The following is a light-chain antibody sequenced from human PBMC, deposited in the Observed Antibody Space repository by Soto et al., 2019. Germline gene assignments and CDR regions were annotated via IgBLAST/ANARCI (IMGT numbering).Light chain of an antibody. CDR2: GAS. Sequence: EIVMTQSPATLSVSPGERATLSCRASQSVSSNLAWYQQKPGQAPRLLIYGASTRATGIPARFSGSGSGTEFTLTLSSLQSEDFAVYYCQQYNNWPFPFGGGTKVEIK. J-gene: IGKJ4*01. CDR1: QSVSSN. CDR3: QQYNNWPFP. V-gene: IGKV3D-15*01.